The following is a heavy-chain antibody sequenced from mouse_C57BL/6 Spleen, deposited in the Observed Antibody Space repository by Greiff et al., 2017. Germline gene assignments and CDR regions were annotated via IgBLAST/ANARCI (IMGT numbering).Heavy chain of an antibody. J-gene: IGHJ4*01. Sequence: QVQLQQPGAELVRPGTSVKLSCKASGYTFTSYWMHWVKQRPGQGLEWIGVIDPSDSYTNYNQKFKGKATLTVDTSSSTAYMQLSSLTSEDSAVYYCAILYARDYWGQGTSVTVSS. V-gene: IGHV1-59*01. CDR2: IDPSDSYT. CDR3: AILYARDY. CDR1: GYTFTSYW.